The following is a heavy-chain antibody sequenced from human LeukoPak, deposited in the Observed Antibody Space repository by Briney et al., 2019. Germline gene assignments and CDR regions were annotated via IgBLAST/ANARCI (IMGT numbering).Heavy chain of an antibody. CDR1: GFTFSSYG. CDR2: IRYDGSNK. V-gene: IGHV3-30*02. D-gene: IGHD3-16*02. J-gene: IGHJ4*02. Sequence: GGSLRLSCAASGFTFSSYGMHWVRQAPGKGLEWVAFIRYDGSNKYYADSVKGRFTISGDNSKNTLYLQMNSLRAEDTAVYYCAKDIYDYVWGSYPDFDYWGQGTLVTVSS. CDR3: AKDIYDYVWGSYPDFDY.